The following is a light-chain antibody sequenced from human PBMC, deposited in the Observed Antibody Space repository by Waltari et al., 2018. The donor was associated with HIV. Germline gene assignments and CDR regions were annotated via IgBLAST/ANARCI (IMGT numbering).Light chain of an antibody. Sequence: QSMLTQPPSASGTPGQRVTISCSGRNSNIGTNYVSWYQQFPGLAPKPLIYRHNQRPSGVSDRFSGSKSGTSASLAISGLRSEDEADYYCAAWDDSLRGVFGGGTRLTVL. J-gene: IGLJ3*02. CDR1: NSNIGTNY. V-gene: IGLV1-47*01. CDR3: AAWDDSLRGV. CDR2: RHN.